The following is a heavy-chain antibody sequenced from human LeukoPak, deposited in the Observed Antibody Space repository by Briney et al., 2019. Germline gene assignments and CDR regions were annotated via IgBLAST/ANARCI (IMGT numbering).Heavy chain of an antibody. CDR3: ARGDSIAARPNPSAFDY. CDR2: ISAYNGNT. Sequence: GASVKVSCKASGGTFSSYAISWVRQAPGQGLEWMGWISAYNGNTNYAQKLQGRVTMTTDTSTSTAYMELRSLRSDDTAVYYCARGDSIAARPNPSAFDYWGQGTLVTVSS. CDR1: GGTFSSYA. V-gene: IGHV1-18*01. D-gene: IGHD6-6*01. J-gene: IGHJ4*02.